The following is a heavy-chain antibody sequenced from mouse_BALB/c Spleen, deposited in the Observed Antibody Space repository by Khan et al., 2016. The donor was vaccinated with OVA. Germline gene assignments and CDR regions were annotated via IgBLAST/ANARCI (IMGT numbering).Heavy chain of an antibody. D-gene: IGHD2-3*01. CDR1: GYSITSDYA. Sequence: EVQLQESGPGLVKPSQSLSLTCTVTGYSITSDYAWNWIRQFPGNKLEWMGYISYSGSTSYNPSLKGRISITRDTSKNQFFLQLNYVTTEDTATYYCARSPDGYYAWFAYWGQGTLVTVSA. CDR2: ISYSGST. V-gene: IGHV3-2*02. CDR3: ARSPDGYYAWFAY. J-gene: IGHJ3*01.